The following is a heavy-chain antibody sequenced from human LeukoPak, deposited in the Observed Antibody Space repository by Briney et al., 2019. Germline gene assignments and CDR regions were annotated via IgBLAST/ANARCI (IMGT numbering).Heavy chain of an antibody. CDR2: IYTSGST. Sequence: PSETQSFTCTVSGGSISSYYWSWIRQPAGKGLEWIGRIYTSGSTDYNPSLKSRVTISVDKSKNQFSLKLSSVTAADTAVYYCARGVVPARGDWFDPWGQGTLVTVSS. D-gene: IGHD2-2*01. CDR3: ARGVVPARGDWFDP. CDR1: GGSISSYY. J-gene: IGHJ5*02. V-gene: IGHV4-4*07.